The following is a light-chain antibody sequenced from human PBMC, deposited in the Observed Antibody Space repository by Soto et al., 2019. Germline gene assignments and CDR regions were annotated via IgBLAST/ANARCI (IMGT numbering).Light chain of an antibody. CDR3: QQYYNWPYT. CDR1: HSVSIK. Sequence: EIVMTQSPATLSVSPGETATLSCRASHSVSIKVAWYQQKPGHAPRLIIYGASARVTGVPARFSGWGSGAEFNLTISSLQSEDFAVYYGQQYYNWPYTFGQGTKLEIK. J-gene: IGKJ2*01. CDR2: GAS. V-gene: IGKV3-15*01.